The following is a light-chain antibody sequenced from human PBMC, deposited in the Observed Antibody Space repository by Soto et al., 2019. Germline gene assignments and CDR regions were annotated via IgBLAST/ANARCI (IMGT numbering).Light chain of an antibody. J-gene: IGKJ1*01. Sequence: DIQMTQSPSTLSASVGDRVTITCRASQNIKNWLAWYQQKAGKAPKLLIYLASSLESGVPSRFSGSGSGTEFTLTITSLQPDDFASYYCQQYNSYSSGTFGQGTKVES. V-gene: IGKV1-5*03. CDR2: LAS. CDR1: QNIKNW. CDR3: QQYNSYSSGT.